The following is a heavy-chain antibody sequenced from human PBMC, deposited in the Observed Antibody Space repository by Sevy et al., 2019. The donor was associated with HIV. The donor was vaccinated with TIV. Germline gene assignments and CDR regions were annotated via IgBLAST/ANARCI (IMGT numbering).Heavy chain of an antibody. CDR1: GFTFSSYG. Sequence: GGSLRLSCAASGFTFSSYGMHWVRQAPGKGLEWVAVISYDGSNKYYADSVKGRFTISRDNSKNTLYLQMNSLRAEDTAVYYCARAQWLLSLDYWGQGTLVTVSS. D-gene: IGHD3-3*01. V-gene: IGHV3-30*03. J-gene: IGHJ4*02. CDR2: ISYDGSNK. CDR3: ARAQWLLSLDY.